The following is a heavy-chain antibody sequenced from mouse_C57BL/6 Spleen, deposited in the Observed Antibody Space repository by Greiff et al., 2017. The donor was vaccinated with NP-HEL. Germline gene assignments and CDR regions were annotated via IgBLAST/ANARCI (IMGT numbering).Heavy chain of an antibody. D-gene: IGHD1-1*01. Sequence: EVQLQQSGPELVKPGASVKISCKASGYTFTDYYMNWVKQSHGKSLEWIGDINPNNGGTSYNQKFKGKATLTVDKSSSTAYMELRSLTSEDSAVYYCERGETTVVATGFDVWGTGTTVTVSS. V-gene: IGHV1-26*01. CDR2: INPNNGGT. CDR1: GYTFTDYY. J-gene: IGHJ1*03. CDR3: ERGETTVVATGFDV.